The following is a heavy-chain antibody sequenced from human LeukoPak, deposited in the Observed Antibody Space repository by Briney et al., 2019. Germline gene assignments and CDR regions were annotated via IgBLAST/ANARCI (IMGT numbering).Heavy chain of an antibody. CDR1: GGTFSSST. J-gene: IGHJ4*02. CDR3: AREVDSSGYYYDY. CDR2: IIPILGIA. Sequence: GASVKVSCTASGGTFSSSTITWVRQAPGQGLEWMGRIIPILGIANYAQKFQGRVTITADKSPSTASMELSSLRAEDTAAYYCAREVDSSGYYYDYWGQGTLVTVCS. D-gene: IGHD3-22*01. V-gene: IGHV1-69*04.